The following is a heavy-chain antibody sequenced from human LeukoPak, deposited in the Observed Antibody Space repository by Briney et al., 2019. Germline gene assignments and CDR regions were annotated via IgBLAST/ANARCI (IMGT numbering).Heavy chain of an antibody. CDR3: ARDKGCGSGSLYAMDV. CDR2: INTNGGGT. Sequence: GASVKVSCKASGYTFTCYYMHWVRHAPGQGLEWMGWINTNGGGTKYAQKFQGRVTMTRDTSISTAYMELSRLRSDDMAVYYCARDKGCGSGSLYAMDVWGQGTTVTVS. CDR1: GYTFTCYY. V-gene: IGHV1-2*02. J-gene: IGHJ6*02. D-gene: IGHD3-10*01.